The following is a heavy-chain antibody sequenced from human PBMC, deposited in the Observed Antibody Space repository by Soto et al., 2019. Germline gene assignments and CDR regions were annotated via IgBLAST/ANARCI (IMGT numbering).Heavy chain of an antibody. D-gene: IGHD3-3*01. J-gene: IGHJ4*02. CDR1: KFAFSSYS. V-gene: IGHV3-48*04. Sequence: EVYLVESGGGLVQPGGSLRLTCAASKFAFSSYSMNWVRQAPGKGLEWISHISDTSRAIYYADSVKGRFTISRDNAKNLLFPQMNSLRAEDTAVYYCARDLRYDFWTGFAPTGYWGQGTLVTVSS. CDR2: ISDTSRAI. CDR3: ARDLRYDFWTGFAPTGY.